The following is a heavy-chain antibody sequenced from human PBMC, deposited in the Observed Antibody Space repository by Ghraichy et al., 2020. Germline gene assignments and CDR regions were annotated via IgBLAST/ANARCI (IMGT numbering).Heavy chain of an antibody. D-gene: IGHD6-13*01. J-gene: IGHJ4*02. Sequence: GESLNTSCESSGFIFSSYVMSWVRQAPGRGLEWVSSITGSGGDTLYADSVKGRFTISRDNSMNTLFLQMHSLRAEDTAMYYCAKEAGASGWYGGFDYWGRGALVTVSS. V-gene: IGHV3-23*01. CDR3: AKEAGASGWYGGFDY. CDR2: ITGSGGDT. CDR1: GFIFSSYV.